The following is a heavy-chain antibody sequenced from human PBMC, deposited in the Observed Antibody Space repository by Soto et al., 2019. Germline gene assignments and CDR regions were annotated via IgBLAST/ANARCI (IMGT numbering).Heavy chain of an antibody. CDR2: ISGSGGST. V-gene: IGHV3-23*01. J-gene: IGHJ4*02. CDR1: GFTFSSYA. D-gene: IGHD5-18*01. Sequence: GGSLRLSCAASGFTFSSYAMSWVRQAPGKGLEWVSAISGSGGSTYYADSVNGRFTISRDNSKNTLYLQMNSLRAEDTAVYYCAKSGMDTAMVIGYFDYWGQGTLVTVSS. CDR3: AKSGMDTAMVIGYFDY.